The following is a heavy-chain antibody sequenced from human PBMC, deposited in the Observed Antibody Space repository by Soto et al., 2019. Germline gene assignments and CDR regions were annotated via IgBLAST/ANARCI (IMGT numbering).Heavy chain of an antibody. CDR1: GFTVSSNY. Sequence: EVQLVESGGGLVQPGGSLRLSCAASGFTVSSNYMSWVRQAPGKGLEWVSVIYSGGSTYYADSVKGRFTISRYNSKNTLYLQLNSLRAEDSAVYYCAREGSRAFFAMFAFDIWGQGTMVTVSS. J-gene: IGHJ3*02. CDR2: IYSGGST. V-gene: IGHV3-66*01. D-gene: IGHD3-3*02. CDR3: AREGSRAFFAMFAFDI.